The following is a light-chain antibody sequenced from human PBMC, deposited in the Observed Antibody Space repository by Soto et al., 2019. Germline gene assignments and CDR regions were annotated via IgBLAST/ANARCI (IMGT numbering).Light chain of an antibody. CDR3: HQSYSSPWT. Sequence: DIQIPQSPSSLSASVRDSVTITCRASQNIRNYLNWYQQKPGRAPKILIYAASTLQSGVPSRLIGGGSGTDFTLTVTRLHTEEFETDYGHQSYSSPWTFGQVTKVEIK. CDR1: QNIRNY. J-gene: IGKJ1*01. CDR2: AAS. V-gene: IGKV1-39*01.